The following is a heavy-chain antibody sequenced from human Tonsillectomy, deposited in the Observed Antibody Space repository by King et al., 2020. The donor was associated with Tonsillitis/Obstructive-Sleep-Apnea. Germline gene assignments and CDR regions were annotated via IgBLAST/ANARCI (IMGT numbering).Heavy chain of an antibody. D-gene: IGHD3-10*01. J-gene: IGHJ6*03. Sequence: VQLVESGGGLIQPGGSLRLSCAASGFTVSSNYMSWVRQAPGKGPEWVSVIYSGGSTYYADSVKGRFTISRDNSKNTLYLQMNSLRAEDTAVYYCARDQDYGSGSYFHYYYYMDVWGKGTTVTVSS. CDR1: GFTVSSNY. V-gene: IGHV3-53*01. CDR2: IYSGGST. CDR3: ARDQDYGSGSYFHYYYYMDV.